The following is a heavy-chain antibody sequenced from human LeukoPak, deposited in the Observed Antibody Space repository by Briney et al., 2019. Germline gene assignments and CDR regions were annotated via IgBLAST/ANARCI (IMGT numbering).Heavy chain of an antibody. CDR1: GYTFTSYY. CDR2: IDPSGGST. J-gene: IGHJ4*02. CDR3: ARVLREITMIPRPTSFDY. D-gene: IGHD3-22*01. V-gene: IGHV1-46*01. Sequence: GASVKVSCKASGYTFTSYYMHWVRQAPGQGLEWMGIIDPSGGSTSYAQKFQGRVTMTRDTSTSTVYMELSSLRSDDTAVYYCARVLREITMIPRPTSFDYWGQGTLVTVSS.